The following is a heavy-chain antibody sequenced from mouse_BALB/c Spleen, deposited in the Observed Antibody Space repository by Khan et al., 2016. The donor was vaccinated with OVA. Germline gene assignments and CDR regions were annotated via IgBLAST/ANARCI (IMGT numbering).Heavy chain of an antibody. J-gene: IGHJ3*01. CDR1: GYSFTTYY. V-gene: IGHV1S135*01. D-gene: IGHD2-3*01. Sequence: EVQLQQSGPELMKPGASVKISCTASGYSFTTYYIHWMMQSHGKSHEWIGYIDPFSGGTTYNQKFKGKATLTVDRSSSTAYIHLSNLTSEDSAVYYCTRHGYFAWFTYWGQGTLVTVSS. CDR2: IDPFSGGT. CDR3: TRHGYFAWFTY.